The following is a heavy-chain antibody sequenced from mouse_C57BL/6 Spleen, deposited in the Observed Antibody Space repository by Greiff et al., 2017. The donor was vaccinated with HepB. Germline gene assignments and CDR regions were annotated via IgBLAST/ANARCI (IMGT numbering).Heavy chain of an antibody. CDR2: ISSGSSTI. Sequence: EVKLMESGGGLVKPGGSLKLSCAASGFTFSDYGMHWVRQAPEKGLEWVAYISSGSSTIYYADTVKGRFTISRDNAKNTLFLQMTSLRSEDTAMYYCARGYSNVYAMDYWGQGTSVTVSS. CDR1: GFTFSDYG. J-gene: IGHJ4*01. D-gene: IGHD2-5*01. V-gene: IGHV5-17*01. CDR3: ARGYSNVYAMDY.